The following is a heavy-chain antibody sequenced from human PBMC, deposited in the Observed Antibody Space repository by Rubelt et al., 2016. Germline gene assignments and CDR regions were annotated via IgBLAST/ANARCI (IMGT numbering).Heavy chain of an antibody. V-gene: IGHV3-74*01. D-gene: IGHD2-15*01. J-gene: IGHJ4*02. Sequence: GPVWVSRSNGDGSNVNYADSVKGRVTLSRDNTKNTLFLQMNSLRAEDTAPYYCARASRGDSLNFDYWGQGTLVTVSS. CDR2: SNGDGSNV. CDR3: ARASRGDSLNFDY.